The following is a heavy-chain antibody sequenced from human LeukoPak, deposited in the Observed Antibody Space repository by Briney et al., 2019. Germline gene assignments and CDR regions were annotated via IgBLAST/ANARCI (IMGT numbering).Heavy chain of an antibody. Sequence: SETLSLTCTVSGGSISSYYWSWIRQPPGKGLEWIGYIYYSGSTNYNPSLKSRVTISVDTSKNQFSLKLSSVTAADTAVYYCAREYGGGANYYYYYGMDVWGQGTTVTVS. CDR2: IYYSGST. CDR3: AREYGGGANYYYYYGMDV. J-gene: IGHJ6*02. V-gene: IGHV4-59*01. D-gene: IGHD1-26*01. CDR1: GGSISSYY.